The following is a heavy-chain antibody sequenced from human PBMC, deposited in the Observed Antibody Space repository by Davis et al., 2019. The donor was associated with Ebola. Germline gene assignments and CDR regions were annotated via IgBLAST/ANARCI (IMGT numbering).Heavy chain of an antibody. V-gene: IGHV3-30*04. J-gene: IGHJ3*02. D-gene: IGHD2-15*01. Sequence: GESLKISCAASGFTFSSYAMHWVRQAPGKGLEWVAVISYDGSNKYYADSVKGRFTISRDNSKNTLYLQMNSLRAEDTAVYYCARDVGVCSGGSCVTEDAFDIWGQGTMVTVSS. CDR2: ISYDGSNK. CDR1: GFTFSSYA. CDR3: ARDVGVCSGGSCVTEDAFDI.